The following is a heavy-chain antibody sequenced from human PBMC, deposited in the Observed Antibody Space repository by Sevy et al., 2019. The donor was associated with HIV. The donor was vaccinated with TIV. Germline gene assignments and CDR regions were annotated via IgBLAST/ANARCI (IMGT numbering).Heavy chain of an antibody. J-gene: IGHJ5*02. CDR3: AREGTIFDVDLFDP. Sequence: ASVKVSCKASGYTFTSYDIHWVRQATGQGLEWMGSMNPNIGNTDVAQKFQGRVTMTRDTSISTAYMELSSLRSEDTAVYYCAREGTIFDVDLFDPCGQGTLVTVSS. CDR1: GYTFTSYD. D-gene: IGHD3-3*01. V-gene: IGHV1-8*01. CDR2: MNPNIGNT.